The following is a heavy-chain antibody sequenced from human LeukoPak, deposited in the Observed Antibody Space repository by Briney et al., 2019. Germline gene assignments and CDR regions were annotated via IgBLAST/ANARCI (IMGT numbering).Heavy chain of an antibody. CDR2: ISYDGSNK. D-gene: IGHD1-26*01. V-gene: IGHV3-30-3*01. CDR3: ARATPRWELRGGFDY. CDR1: GFTFSSYA. J-gene: IGHJ4*02. Sequence: PGGSLRLSCAASGFTFSSYAMHWVRQAPGKGLEWVAVISYDGSNKYYVDSVKGRFTISRDNSKNTLYLQMNSLRAEDTAVYYCARATPRWELRGGFDYWGQGTLVTVSS.